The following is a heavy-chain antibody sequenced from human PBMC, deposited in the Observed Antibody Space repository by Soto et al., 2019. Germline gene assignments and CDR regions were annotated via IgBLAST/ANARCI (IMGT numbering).Heavy chain of an antibody. Sequence: ASVKVSCKASGYTLTSYAMHWVRQAPGQRLEWMGWINAGNGNTKYSQKFQGRVTITRDTSASTAYMELSSLRSEDTAVYYCARDKNCGGDCYPTWFDPWGQGTLVTLSP. J-gene: IGHJ5*02. V-gene: IGHV1-3*01. CDR3: ARDKNCGGDCYPTWFDP. D-gene: IGHD2-21*02. CDR1: GYTLTSYA. CDR2: INAGNGNT.